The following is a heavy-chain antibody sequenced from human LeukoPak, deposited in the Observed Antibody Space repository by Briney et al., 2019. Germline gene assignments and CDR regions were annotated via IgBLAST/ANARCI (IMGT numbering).Heavy chain of an antibody. Sequence: SPCLSLTCAVYGGSFSGYYWGWIRQPPGGGLEWIGEINHSGSTNYNPCLKSRVTISVDTSKNQFSLKLSSVTAADTAVYYCARVVAAVADNWFDPWGQGTLVTVSS. CDR3: ARVVAAVADNWFDP. V-gene: IGHV4-34*01. J-gene: IGHJ5*02. D-gene: IGHD6-19*01. CDR2: INHSGST. CDR1: GGSFSGYY.